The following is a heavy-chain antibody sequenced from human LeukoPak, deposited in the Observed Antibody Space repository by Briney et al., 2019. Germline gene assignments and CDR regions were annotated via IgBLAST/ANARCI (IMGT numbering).Heavy chain of an antibody. CDR1: GCSISSYY. V-gene: IGHV4-4*07. D-gene: IGHD1-26*01. CDR2: IYPSGST. Sequence: SEPLSLTCTVSGCSISSYYWTWIRQPAGKGLEWIGRIYPSGSTNYNPSLKSRVTMSVDTSKNQFSLKLSSVTAADTAVYYCARENSGSYREFDYWGQGTLVTVSS. CDR3: ARENSGSYREFDY. J-gene: IGHJ4*02.